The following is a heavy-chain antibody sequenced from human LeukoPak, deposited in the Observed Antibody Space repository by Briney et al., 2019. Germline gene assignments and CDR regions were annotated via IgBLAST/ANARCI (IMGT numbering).Heavy chain of an antibody. CDR2: ISYDGSNK. V-gene: IGHV3-30*18. J-gene: IGHJ4*02. CDR3: AKDGYDSSGYCDY. Sequence: GGSLRLSCAASGFTFSSYGMHWVRQAPGKGLEWVAVISYDGSNKYYADSVKGRFTISRDNSKNTLYLQMNSLRAEDTAVYYCAKDGYDSSGYCDYWGQGTLVTVSS. D-gene: IGHD3-22*01. CDR1: GFTFSSYG.